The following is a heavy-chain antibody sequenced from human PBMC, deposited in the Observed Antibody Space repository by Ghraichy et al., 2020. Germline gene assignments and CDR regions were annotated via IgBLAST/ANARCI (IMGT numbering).Heavy chain of an antibody. J-gene: IGHJ6*03. V-gene: IGHV6-1*01. Sequence: SQTLSLTCAISGDSVSSNSAAWNWIRQSPSRGLEWLGRTYYRSKWYNDYAVSVKSRITINPDTSKNQFSLQLNSVTPEDTAVYYCAREGYYDSSGYYYYYYYYMDVWGKGTTVTVSS. CDR1: GDSVSSNSAA. CDR2: TYYRSKWYN. CDR3: AREGYYDSSGYYYYYYYYMDV. D-gene: IGHD3-22*01.